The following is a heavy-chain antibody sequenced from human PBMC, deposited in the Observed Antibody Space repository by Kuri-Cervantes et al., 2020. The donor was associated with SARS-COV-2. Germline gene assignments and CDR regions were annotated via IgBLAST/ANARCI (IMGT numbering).Heavy chain of an antibody. CDR3: ARPYRSTSTCYDGTFDS. J-gene: IGHJ4*02. D-gene: IGHD2-2*01. V-gene: IGHV1-69*06. CDR1: GGTFSSYA. Sequence: SVKVSCKASGGTFSSYAVTWVRQAPGQGLEWMGRIIPLFGTTIYAQKFQGRVTLTADKSTNTAYMELSSLRSEDTAVYYCARPYRSTSTCYDGTFDSWGQGTLVTVSS. CDR2: IIPLFGTT.